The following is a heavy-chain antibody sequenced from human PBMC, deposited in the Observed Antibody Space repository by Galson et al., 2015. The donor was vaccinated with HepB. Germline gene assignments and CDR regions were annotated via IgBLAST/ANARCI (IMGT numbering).Heavy chain of an antibody. D-gene: IGHD2-2*01. J-gene: IGHJ2*01. CDR2: IYYSGST. Sequence: TLSLTCAVYGGSFSDYYWSWIRQHPGKGLEWIGYIYYSGSTYYNPSLKSRVTISVDTSKNQFSLKLSSVTAADTAVYYCARDGCSSTSCYHSGYWYFDLWGRGTLVTVSS. CDR3: ARDGCSSTSCYHSGYWYFDL. CDR1: GGSFSDYY. V-gene: IGHV4-31*11.